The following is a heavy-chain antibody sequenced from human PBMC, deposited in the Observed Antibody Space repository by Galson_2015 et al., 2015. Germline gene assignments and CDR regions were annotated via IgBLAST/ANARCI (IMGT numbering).Heavy chain of an antibody. Sequence: PALVKPTQTLSPTCTFSGFSLSATAVGVGWIRQPPGKALEWLAHIYWNDDKKYSPSLKSRLTITKDTSKNQVVLTVTNLDPVDTATYYCAHLTSNGFCFDYWGQGTLVTVSS. CDR2: IYWNDDK. V-gene: IGHV2-5*01. CDR3: AHLTSNGFCFDY. D-gene: IGHD1-1*01. J-gene: IGHJ4*02. CDR1: GFSLSATAVG.